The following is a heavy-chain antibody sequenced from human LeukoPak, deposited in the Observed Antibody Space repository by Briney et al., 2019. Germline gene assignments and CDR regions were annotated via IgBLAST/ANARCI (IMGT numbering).Heavy chain of an antibody. CDR3: ARVRVLLWFGERDYGMDV. J-gene: IGHJ6*04. CDR2: ISSSGSTI. D-gene: IGHD3-10*01. CDR1: GFTFSSYE. V-gene: IGHV3-48*03. Sequence: GVSLRLSCAASGFTFSSYEMNWVRQAPGKGLEWVSYISSSGSTIYYADSVKGRFTISRDNAKNSLYLQMNSLRAEDTAVYYCARVRVLLWFGERDYGMDVWGKGTTVTVSS.